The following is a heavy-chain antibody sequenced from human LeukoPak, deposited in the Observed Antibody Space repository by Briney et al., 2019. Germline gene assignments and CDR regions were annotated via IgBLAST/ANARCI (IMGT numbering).Heavy chain of an antibody. V-gene: IGHV4-34*01. CDR3: ARNPHITMVRGVIDWFDP. CDR1: GGSFSGYY. CDR2: INHSGST. Sequence: SETLSLTCAVYGGSFSGYYWSRIRQPPGKGLEWIGEINHSGSTNYNPSLKSRVTISVDTSKNQFSLKLSSVTAADTAVYYCARNPHITMVRGVIDWFDPWGQGTLVTVSS. J-gene: IGHJ5*02. D-gene: IGHD3-10*01.